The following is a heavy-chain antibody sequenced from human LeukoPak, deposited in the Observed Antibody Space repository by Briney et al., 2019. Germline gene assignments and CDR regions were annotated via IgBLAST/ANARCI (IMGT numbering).Heavy chain of an antibody. D-gene: IGHD6-13*01. CDR2: ISSSSSYI. J-gene: IGHJ4*02. V-gene: IGHV3-21*01. CDR3: ARERIDSSSLGY. Sequence: GGSLRLSCAASGFTFSTYSMNWVRQAPGKGLEWVSSISSSSSYIDYADSLKGRFTISRDNAKNSLYLQMNSLGAEDTAVYYCARERIDSSSLGYWGQGTLVTVSS. CDR1: GFTFSTYS.